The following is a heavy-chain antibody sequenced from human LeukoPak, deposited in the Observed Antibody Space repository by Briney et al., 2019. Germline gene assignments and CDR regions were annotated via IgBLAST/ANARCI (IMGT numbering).Heavy chain of an antibody. CDR1: GYSFTSYW. CDR2: IYPGDSDT. CDR3: ARRAGTGYFDY. J-gene: IGHJ4*02. V-gene: IGHV5-51*01. D-gene: IGHD6-19*01. Sequence: GESLKISCKGSGYSFTSYWIGWLRQMPGKGLEWMGFIYPGDSDTRYCPSFQGQVTISADKSISTAYLQWSSLKASDTAMFYCARRAGTGYFDYWGQGTLVTVSS.